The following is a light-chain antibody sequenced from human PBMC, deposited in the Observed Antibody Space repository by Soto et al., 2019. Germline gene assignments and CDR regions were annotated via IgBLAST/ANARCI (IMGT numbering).Light chain of an antibody. Sequence: QSALTQPASVSGSPGQSVTISCSGSSSDVGAYNYVSWYQRHPGKAPKLMIYDVTNRPSGVSNRFSGSKSGNTASLTISGLQAEYEADYFCSSYTSSSTVVFGGGTQLTVL. CDR1: SSDVGAYNY. V-gene: IGLV2-14*01. CDR3: SSYTSSSTVV. CDR2: DVT. J-gene: IGLJ3*02.